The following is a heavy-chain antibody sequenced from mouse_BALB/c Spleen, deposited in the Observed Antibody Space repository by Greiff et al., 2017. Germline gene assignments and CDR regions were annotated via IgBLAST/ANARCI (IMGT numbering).Heavy chain of an antibody. CDR3: TRSQTGNYAMDD. CDR2: IDPSDSYT. Sequence: VQLQQPGAELVKPGASVKMSCKASGYTFTSYWMHWVKQRPGQGLEWIGTIDPSDSYTSYNQKFKGKATLTVDTSSSTAYMQLSSLTSEDSAVYYCTRSQTGNYAMDDWGQGTSVTVSS. V-gene: IGHV1S127*01. J-gene: IGHJ4*01. CDR1: GYTFTSYW. D-gene: IGHD4-1*01.